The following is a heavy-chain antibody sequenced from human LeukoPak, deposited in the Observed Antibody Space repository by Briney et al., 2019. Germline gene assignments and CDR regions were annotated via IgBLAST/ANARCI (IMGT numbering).Heavy chain of an antibody. CDR3: AKEGNGDYYFDY. Sequence: GGSLRLSCAASGFTFSSYAMSWVRLAPGKGLEWVSAISGSGGSTYYADAVKGRFTISRDNSKNTLYLQMNSLRAEDTAVYYCAKEGNGDYYFDYWGQGTLVTVSS. V-gene: IGHV3-23*01. J-gene: IGHJ4*02. CDR2: ISGSGGST. D-gene: IGHD4-17*01. CDR1: GFTFSSYA.